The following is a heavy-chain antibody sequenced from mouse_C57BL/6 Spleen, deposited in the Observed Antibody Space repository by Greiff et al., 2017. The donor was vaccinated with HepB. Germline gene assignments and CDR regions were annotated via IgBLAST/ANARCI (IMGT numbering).Heavy chain of an antibody. V-gene: IGHV1-50*01. D-gene: IGHD1-1*01. CDR3: ANYYSYAMDY. J-gene: IGHJ4*01. Sequence: VQLQQPGAELVKPGASVKLSCKASGYTFTSYWMQWVKQRPGQGLEWIGEIDPSDSYTNYNQKFKGKATLTVDTSSSTAYMQLSSLTSEDSAVYYCANYYSYAMDYWGQGTSVTVSS. CDR1: GYTFTSYW. CDR2: IDPSDSYT.